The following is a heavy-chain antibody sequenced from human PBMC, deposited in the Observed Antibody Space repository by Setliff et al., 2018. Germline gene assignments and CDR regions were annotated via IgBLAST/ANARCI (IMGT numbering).Heavy chain of an antibody. D-gene: IGHD1-26*01. CDR3: CSGSYLFVY. CDR1: GFIFSSLA. J-gene: IGHJ4*02. CDR2: ISYDGSNI. Sequence: GGSLRLSCAASGFIFSSLAMHWVRQAPGKGLEWVAVISYDGSNIYYADSVKGRFIISRDNAKNTLYLQMNSLRAEDTAVYYCCSGSYLFVYWGQGSLVTVSS. V-gene: IGHV3-30-3*01.